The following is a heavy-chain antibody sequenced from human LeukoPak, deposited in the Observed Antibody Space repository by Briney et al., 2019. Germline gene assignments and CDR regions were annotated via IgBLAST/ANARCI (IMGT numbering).Heavy chain of an antibody. J-gene: IGHJ4*02. V-gene: IGHV3-33*01. CDR3: ARGRYCSSGSCYLDC. CDR1: GFTFSNYG. CDR2: IWYDGSNK. Sequence: GGSLRLSCAASGFTFSNYGMHWVRQAPGKGLEWVAVIWYDGSNKYYADSVKGRFTISRDNAKNSLYLQMDSLRAEDTAVYYCARGRYCSSGSCYLDCWGQGTLVTVSS. D-gene: IGHD2-15*01.